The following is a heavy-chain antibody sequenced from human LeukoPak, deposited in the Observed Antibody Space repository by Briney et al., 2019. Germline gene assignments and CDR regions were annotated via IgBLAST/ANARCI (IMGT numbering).Heavy chain of an antibody. CDR1: GGTFSSYA. V-gene: IGHV1-69*05. CDR3: ARVGYYYDSSGYYSGWFDP. Sequence: SVKVSCKASGGTFSSYAISWVRQAPGQGLEWMGGIIPIFGTANYAQKFQGRVTITTDESTSTAYMELSSLRSEDTAVYYCARVGYYYDSSGYYSGWFDPWGQGTLVTVSS. CDR2: IIPIFGTA. J-gene: IGHJ5*02. D-gene: IGHD3-22*01.